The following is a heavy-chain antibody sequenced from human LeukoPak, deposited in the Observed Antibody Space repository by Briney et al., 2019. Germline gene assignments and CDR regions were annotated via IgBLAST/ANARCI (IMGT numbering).Heavy chain of an antibody. Sequence: GGSLRLSCAASGFTFSSYSMNWVRQAPGKGLEWVSYISSSSSTIYYADSVKGRFTISRDNAKNSLYLQMNGLRAEDTAVYYCSRSAYYDGSGNYYDYWGQGTLVTVSS. D-gene: IGHD3-22*01. V-gene: IGHV3-48*01. CDR1: GFTFSSYS. CDR2: ISSSSSTI. J-gene: IGHJ4*02. CDR3: SRSAYYDGSGNYYDY.